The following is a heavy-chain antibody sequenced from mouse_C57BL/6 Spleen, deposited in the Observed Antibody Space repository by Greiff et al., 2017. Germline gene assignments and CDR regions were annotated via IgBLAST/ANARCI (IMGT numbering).Heavy chain of an antibody. CDR1: GFTFSDYY. D-gene: IGHD1-1*01. CDR3: ARHYYGSLYAMDY. V-gene: IGHV5-12*01. Sequence: EVQGVESGGGLVQPGGSLKLSCAASGFTFSDYYMYWVRQTPEKRLEWVAYISNGGGSTYYPETVKGRFTISRDNTKNTLYLQMSRLKSEDTAMYYCARHYYGSLYAMDYWGQGTSVTVSS. J-gene: IGHJ4*01. CDR2: ISNGGGST.